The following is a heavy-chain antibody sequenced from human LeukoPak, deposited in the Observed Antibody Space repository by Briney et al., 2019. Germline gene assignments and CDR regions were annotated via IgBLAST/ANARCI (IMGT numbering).Heavy chain of an antibody. CDR3: ARDLEELVRAFDI. D-gene: IGHD6-6*01. V-gene: IGHV1-2*02. CDR2: INPNSGGT. Sequence: ASVRVSCKASGYTFTGYYIHWVRQAPGQGLEWMGWINPNSGGTNYAQKFQGRVTMTRDTSISTAYMELSRLRSDDTAVYYCARDLEELVRAFDIWGQGTMVTVSS. CDR1: GYTFTGYY. J-gene: IGHJ3*02.